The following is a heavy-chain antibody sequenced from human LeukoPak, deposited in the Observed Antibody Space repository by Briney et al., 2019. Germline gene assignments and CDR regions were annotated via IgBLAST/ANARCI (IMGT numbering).Heavy chain of an antibody. D-gene: IGHD4-23*01. J-gene: IGHJ4*02. CDR2: LSFSSSYV. CDR3: ARDYGGSSPSDY. CDR1: GSNLSSYS. V-gene: IGHV3-21*01. Sequence: GGSLRLSCAASGSNLSSYSMNWVRQAPGKGLEWVSSLSFSSSYVYYADSVKGRFTISRDNAKNSLYLHMNSLRAEDTAVYYCARDYGGSSPSDYWGQGTLVTVSS.